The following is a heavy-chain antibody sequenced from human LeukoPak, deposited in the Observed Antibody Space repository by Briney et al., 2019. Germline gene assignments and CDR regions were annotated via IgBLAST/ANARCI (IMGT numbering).Heavy chain of an antibody. J-gene: IGHJ4*02. V-gene: IGHV3-11*04. D-gene: IGHD6-19*01. CDR1: GFAFSDYY. CDR2: ISSSGSTI. CDR3: AREYCEKSSMITYSSGCPNDY. Sequence: SGGSLRLSCAASGFAFSDYYMSWIRQAPGKGLEWVSYISSSGSTIYYADSVKGRFTISRDNAKNSLYLQMNSLRAEDTAVYYCAREYCEKSSMITYSSGCPNDYWGQGTLVTVSS.